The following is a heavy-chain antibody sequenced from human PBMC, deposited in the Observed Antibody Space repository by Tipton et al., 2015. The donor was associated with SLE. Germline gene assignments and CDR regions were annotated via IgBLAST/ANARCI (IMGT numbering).Heavy chain of an antibody. CDR2: INHSGST. D-gene: IGHD6-13*01. Sequence: TLSLTCAVYGGSFSGYYWSWIRQPPGKGLEWIGEINHSGSTNYNPSLKSRVTISVDTSKNQFSLKLSSVTAADTAVYYCARGAGAGYSSSWYTFDYWGQGTLVIVSS. J-gene: IGHJ4*02. CDR1: GGSFSGYY. CDR3: ARGAGAGYSSSWYTFDY. V-gene: IGHV4-34*01.